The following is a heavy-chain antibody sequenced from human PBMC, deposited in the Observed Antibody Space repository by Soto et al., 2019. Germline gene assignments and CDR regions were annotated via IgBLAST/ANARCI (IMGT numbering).Heavy chain of an antibody. D-gene: IGHD4-17*01. V-gene: IGHV1-8*01. J-gene: IGHJ4*02. CDR3: ARGYGDYVPLDY. CDR2: MNPNSGNT. Sequence: QVQLVQSGAEVKKPGASVKVSCKASGYTFTSYDINWVRQATGQGLEWMGWMNPNSGNTGYAQKFEGRVTMTGNTSIITAYMELSSLRSEDTAVYYCARGYGDYVPLDYWGQGTLVTVSS. CDR1: GYTFTSYD.